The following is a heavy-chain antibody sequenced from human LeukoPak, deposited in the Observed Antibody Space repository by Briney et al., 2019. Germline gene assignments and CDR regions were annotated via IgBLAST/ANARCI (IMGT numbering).Heavy chain of an antibody. V-gene: IGHV4-39*01. CDR3: ASTGVGASSSDFDY. CDR1: GGSISSSSYY. Sequence: PSETLSLTCTVSGGSISSSSYYWGWIRQPPGKGLEWIGSTYYSGSTYYNPFLKSRVTISVDTSKNQFSLKPSSVTAADAAVYYCASTGVGASSSDFDYWGQGTLVTVSS. J-gene: IGHJ4*02. CDR2: TYYSGST. D-gene: IGHD1-26*01.